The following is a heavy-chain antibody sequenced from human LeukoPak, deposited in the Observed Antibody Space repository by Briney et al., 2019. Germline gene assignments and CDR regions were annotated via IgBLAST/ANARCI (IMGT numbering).Heavy chain of an antibody. D-gene: IGHD3-16*01. Sequence: GGSLRLSCAASGFPVSDNYMTWVRQAPGKGLEWVSVIYNGGTTKYADSVKGRFIISRDNSRNMLYLQMNSLRVEDTAVYYCARWPHMGGRWGQGTLVTVSS. CDR2: IYNGGTT. CDR3: ARWPHMGGR. J-gene: IGHJ4*02. V-gene: IGHV3-66*01. CDR1: GFPVSDNY.